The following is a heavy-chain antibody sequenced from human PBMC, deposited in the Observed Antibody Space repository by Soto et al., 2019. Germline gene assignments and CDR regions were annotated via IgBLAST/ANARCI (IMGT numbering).Heavy chain of an antibody. D-gene: IGHD6-13*01. Sequence: SVKVSCKASGGTFSIYAIRWVGQAPGQGLEWMGGIIPIFGTANYAQKFQGRVTITADKSTSTAYMELSSLRSEDTAVYYCARGESSSWYKYWGQGTLVTVSS. CDR2: IIPIFGTA. V-gene: IGHV1-69*06. J-gene: IGHJ4*02. CDR1: GGTFSIYA. CDR3: ARGESSSWYKY.